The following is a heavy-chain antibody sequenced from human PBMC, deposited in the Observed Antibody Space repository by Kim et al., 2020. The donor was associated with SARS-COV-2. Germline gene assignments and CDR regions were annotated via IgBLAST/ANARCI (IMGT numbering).Heavy chain of an antibody. CDR3: AKALGCYRCRLHHY. V-gene: IGHV3-74*01. Sequence: GGSLRLSCAASGFAIGTSWMHWVRQAPGKGLEWVSRINNDGNSTSYADSVKGRFSISRDNANNSLYLQMNSLRTEDTALYYCAKALGCYRCRLHHY. CDR1: GFAIGTSW. J-gene: IGHJ4*01. D-gene: IGHD3-3*01. CDR2: INNDGNST.